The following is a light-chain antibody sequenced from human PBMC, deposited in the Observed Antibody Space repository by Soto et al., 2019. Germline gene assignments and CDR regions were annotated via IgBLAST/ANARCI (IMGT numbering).Light chain of an antibody. CDR2: AAS. Sequence: DVQMTQSPSSLSASVGDRVTITGRASQSISSYLNWYQQKPGKAPKLLIYAASSLQSGVPSRFSGSGSGTDFTLTISSLQPEDVATDYCQESYSTPSVTFGPGTKVDI. J-gene: IGKJ3*01. CDR3: QESYSTPSVT. V-gene: IGKV1-39*01. CDR1: QSISSY.